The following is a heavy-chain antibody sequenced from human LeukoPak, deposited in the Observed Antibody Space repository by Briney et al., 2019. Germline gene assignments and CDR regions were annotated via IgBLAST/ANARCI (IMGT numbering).Heavy chain of an antibody. Sequence: GESLKISCKGSGYSFTSYWIGWVRQMPGKGLEWMGIIYPGDSDTRYSPSFQDQVTISADKSISTAYLQWSSLKAFDTAMYYCARHALGYCSSTSCYGGTYYYYYYMDVWGKGTTVTVSS. CDR1: GYSFTSYW. D-gene: IGHD2-2*01. J-gene: IGHJ6*03. CDR3: ARHALGYCSSTSCYGGTYYYYYYMDV. CDR2: IYPGDSDT. V-gene: IGHV5-51*01.